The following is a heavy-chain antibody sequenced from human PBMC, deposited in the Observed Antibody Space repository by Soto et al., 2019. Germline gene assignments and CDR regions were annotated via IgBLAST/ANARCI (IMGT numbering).Heavy chain of an antibody. V-gene: IGHV3-21*01. Sequence: GGSLRLSCAASGFTFSSYAMSGVRQAPGGGLEWLSSITGTSAFTEYAESIEGRFTISRDNPNKLLFLHMDNLRPEDTAVYYCARDNLAFQGAFDLWGQGTLVTVSS. CDR1: GFTFSSYA. D-gene: IGHD3-16*01. CDR2: ITGTSAFT. CDR3: ARDNLAFQGAFDL. J-gene: IGHJ4*02.